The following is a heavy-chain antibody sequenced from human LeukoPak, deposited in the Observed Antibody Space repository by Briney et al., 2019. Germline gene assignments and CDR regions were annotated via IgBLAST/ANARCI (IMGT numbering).Heavy chain of an antibody. D-gene: IGHD2-8*01. Sequence: GGSLRLSCAASGFTVSSNYMSWVRQAPGKGLEWVSAISGSGGSTYYADSVKGRFTISRDNSKNTLYLQMNSLRAEDTAVYYCAEAADIVLMVYAFDYWGQGTLVTLSS. J-gene: IGHJ4*02. CDR3: AEAADIVLMVYAFDY. CDR2: ISGSGGST. V-gene: IGHV3-23*01. CDR1: GFTVSSNY.